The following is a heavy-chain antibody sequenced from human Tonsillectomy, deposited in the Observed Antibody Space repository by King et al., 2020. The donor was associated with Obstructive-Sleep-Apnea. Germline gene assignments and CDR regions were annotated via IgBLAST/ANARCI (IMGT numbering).Heavy chain of an antibody. D-gene: IGHD6-19*01. CDR2: ISSSSSYI. J-gene: IGHJ6*02. V-gene: IGHV3-21*01. CDR1: GFTFSSYS. Sequence: VQLVESGGGLVKPGGSLRLSCAASGFTFSSYSMNWVRQAPGKGLDVFSSISSSSSYIYYADSVKGRFTISRDNAKNSLYLQMNRLRAEDTAVYYCARRGSSGWPDYYYYGMDVWGQGTTVTVSS. CDR3: ARRGSSGWPDYYYYGMDV.